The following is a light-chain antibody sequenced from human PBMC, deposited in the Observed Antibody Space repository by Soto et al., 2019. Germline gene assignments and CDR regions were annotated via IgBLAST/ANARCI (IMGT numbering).Light chain of an antibody. CDR2: AAS. Sequence: EIVLTQSPVPLSLSPGERATLSCRASRSFASSYLGWYQQKPGQAPRLLIYAASTRATGIPDRFSGSGSATDFNLTISRLETEDSAVYYCQNYASSPPYTFGQGTQLEIK. J-gene: IGKJ2*01. CDR3: QNYASSPPYT. CDR1: RSFASSY. V-gene: IGKV3-20*01.